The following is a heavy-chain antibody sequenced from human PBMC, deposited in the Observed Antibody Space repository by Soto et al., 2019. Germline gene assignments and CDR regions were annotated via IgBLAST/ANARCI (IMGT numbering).Heavy chain of an antibody. Sequence: QVQLVQSGAEVKKPGSSVKVSCKASGGTFSSYAISWVRQAPGQGLEWMGGIIPIFGTANYAQKFQGRVTITADESTSTDYMELSSLRSEDTAVYYCARGALGYCSSTSCYTPFYYYYGMDVWCQGTTVTVSS. D-gene: IGHD2-2*02. J-gene: IGHJ6*02. V-gene: IGHV1-69*01. CDR2: IIPIFGTA. CDR1: GGTFSSYA. CDR3: ARGALGYCSSTSCYTPFYYYYGMDV.